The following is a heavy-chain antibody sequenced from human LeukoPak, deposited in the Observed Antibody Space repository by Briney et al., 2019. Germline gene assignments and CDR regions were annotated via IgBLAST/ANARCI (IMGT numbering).Heavy chain of an antibody. D-gene: IGHD3-22*01. J-gene: IGHJ4*02. CDR1: GFTFSSYA. V-gene: IGHV3-30*04. Sequence: GRSLRLSCAASGFTFSSYAMHWVRQAPGKGLEWVAVISYDGSNKYYADSVKGRFTISRDNSKNTLYLQMNSLRAEDTAVYYCARDSRAVRVVVITMGYYFDYWGQGTLVTVSS. CDR2: ISYDGSNK. CDR3: ARDSRAVRVVVITMGYYFDY.